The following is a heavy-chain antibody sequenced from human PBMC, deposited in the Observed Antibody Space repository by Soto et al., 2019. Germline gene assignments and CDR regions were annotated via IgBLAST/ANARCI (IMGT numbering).Heavy chain of an antibody. D-gene: IGHD3-22*01. CDR2: ISYEGSNK. CDR1: GFTFSSYG. CDR3: AKDRKNIYDSGGYDSSDF. J-gene: IGHJ4*02. Sequence: QVQLVESGGGVVQPGRSLRLSCAASGFTFSSYGMHWVRQAPGKGLEWVAVISYEGSNKFYADSVKGRFTISRDNSKNTLYLQMNSLRAEDTAVYYCAKDRKNIYDSGGYDSSDFWGQGTLVTVSS. V-gene: IGHV3-30*18.